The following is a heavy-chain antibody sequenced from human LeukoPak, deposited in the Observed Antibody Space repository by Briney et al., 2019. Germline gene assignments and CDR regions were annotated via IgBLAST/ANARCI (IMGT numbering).Heavy chain of an antibody. CDR1: GYTFTSYA. Sequence: ASVKVSCKASGYTFTSYAMHWVRQAPGQRLEWMGWINAGNGNTKYSQKFQGRVTITRDTSASTAYMELSSLRSEDTAVYYCARAKGSYSSSWSLDYRGQGTLVTVSS. CDR3: ARAKGSYSSSWSLDY. J-gene: IGHJ4*02. V-gene: IGHV1-3*01. D-gene: IGHD6-13*01. CDR2: INAGNGNT.